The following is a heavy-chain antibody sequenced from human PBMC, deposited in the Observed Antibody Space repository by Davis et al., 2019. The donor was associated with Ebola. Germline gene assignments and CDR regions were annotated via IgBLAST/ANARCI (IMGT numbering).Heavy chain of an antibody. Sequence: GGSLRLSCAASGFIFSDSSMHWVRQASGKGLEWVGRIRSIANNYATTYGASVKGRFIISRDDSDNTAYLQMNSLKIEDTAVYYCSRSLVGATNYWGQGTLVTVSS. J-gene: IGHJ4*02. CDR1: GFIFSDSS. V-gene: IGHV3-73*01. CDR2: IRSIANNYAT. D-gene: IGHD1-26*01. CDR3: SRSLVGATNY.